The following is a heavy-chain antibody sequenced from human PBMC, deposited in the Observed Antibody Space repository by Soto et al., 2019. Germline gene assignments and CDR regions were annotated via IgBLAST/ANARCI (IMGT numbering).Heavy chain of an antibody. CDR1: GFTFSSYS. CDR2: IISSSSYI. Sequence: GGSLRLSCAASGFTFSSYSMNWVRQAPGKGLEWVSSIISSSSYIYYADSVKGRFTISRDNAKNSLYLQMNSLRAEDTAVYYCARARQTTVTTRGGYYYYGMDVWGQGTTVTVSS. J-gene: IGHJ6*02. CDR3: ARARQTTVTTRGGYYYYGMDV. D-gene: IGHD4-17*01. V-gene: IGHV3-21*01.